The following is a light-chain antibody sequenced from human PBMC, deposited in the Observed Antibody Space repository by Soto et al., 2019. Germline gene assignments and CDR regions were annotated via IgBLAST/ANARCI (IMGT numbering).Light chain of an antibody. CDR3: GSYKSRSTDF. CDR1: SSDVGGYNY. CDR2: EVT. Sequence: QSALTQPAFVSASPGQSITISCTGTSSDVGGYNYVSWYQQHPGKAPKLMIYEVTNRPSGVSYRFSGSKSGNTASLTIFGLQPEDEADYYCGSYKSRSTDFFGAGTKLTVL. J-gene: IGLJ1*01. V-gene: IGLV2-14*01.